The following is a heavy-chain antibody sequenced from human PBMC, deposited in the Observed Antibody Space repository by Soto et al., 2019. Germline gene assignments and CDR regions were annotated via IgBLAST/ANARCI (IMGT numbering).Heavy chain of an antibody. V-gene: IGHV3-21*04. CDR2: ISSSSSYI. CDR1: GFTFSSYS. D-gene: IGHD2-15*01. CDR3: ARAPLGVVTPAPTTFDY. Sequence: SLRLSCAASGFTFSSYSMNWVRQAPGKGLEWVSSISSSSSYIYYADSVKGRFTISRDNAKNSLYLQMNSLRAADTAVYYCARAPLGVVTPAPTTFDYWGQGTLVTVSS. J-gene: IGHJ4*02.